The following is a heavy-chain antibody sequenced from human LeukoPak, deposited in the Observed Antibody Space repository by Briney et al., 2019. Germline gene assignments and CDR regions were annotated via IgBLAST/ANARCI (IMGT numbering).Heavy chain of an antibody. J-gene: IGHJ4*02. Sequence: GGSLRLSCAASGFTFSDYYMSWIRQAPGKGLEWVSYISSSSSYTNYADSVKGRFTISRDNAKKSLYLQMNSLRAEDTAVYYCARDPVSLAAAGTSDYWGQGSLVTVSS. CDR2: ISSSSSYT. D-gene: IGHD6-13*01. V-gene: IGHV3-11*05. CDR3: ARDPVSLAAAGTSDY. CDR1: GFTFSDYY.